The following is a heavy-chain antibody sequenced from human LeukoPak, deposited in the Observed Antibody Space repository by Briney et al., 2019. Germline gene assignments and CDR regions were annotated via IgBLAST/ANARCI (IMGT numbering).Heavy chain of an antibody. CDR3: ARVPYYYDSGGPLFDI. V-gene: IGHV4-34*01. J-gene: IGHJ3*02. Sequence: SETLSLTCAVYGGSFSGYYWSWIRQPPGKGLEWIGEINHSGSTNYNPSPKSRVTISVDTSKNRFSLKLSSVTAADTAVYYCARVPYYYDSGGPLFDIWGKGKMVTVSS. CDR2: INHSGST. CDR1: GGSFSGYY. D-gene: IGHD3-22*01.